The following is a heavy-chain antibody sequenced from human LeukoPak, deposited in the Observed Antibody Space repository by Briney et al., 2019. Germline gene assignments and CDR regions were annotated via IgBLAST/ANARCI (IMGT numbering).Heavy chain of an antibody. V-gene: IGHV1-58*01. J-gene: IGHJ5*02. CDR1: GYTFTDYY. CDR3: ARDCGQYSSSWYPFDP. D-gene: IGHD6-13*01. Sequence: ASVKVSCKASGYTFTDYYVHWVRQARGQRLEWIGWIVVGSGNTNYAQKFQERVTITRDMSTSTAYMELSRLRSDDTAVYYCARDCGQYSSSWYPFDPWGQGTLVTVSS. CDR2: IVVGSGNT.